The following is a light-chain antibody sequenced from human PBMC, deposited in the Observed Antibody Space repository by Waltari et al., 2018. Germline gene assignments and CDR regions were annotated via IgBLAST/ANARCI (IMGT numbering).Light chain of an antibody. V-gene: IGKV1-39*01. Sequence: DIQMTQSPSSLSASVGDRVTITCRASQSISSYLNWYQQKPGKAPKLLIYAASSLQSGVPSRFSGSGSGTDFTLTISSLQPEDFAVYYCHQRNNWPYTFGQGTKLEI. CDR1: QSISSY. CDR2: AAS. CDR3: HQRNNWPYT. J-gene: IGKJ2*01.